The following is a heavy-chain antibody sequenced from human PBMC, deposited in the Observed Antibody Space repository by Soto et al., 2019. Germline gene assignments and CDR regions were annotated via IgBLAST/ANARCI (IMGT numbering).Heavy chain of an antibody. V-gene: IGHV4-34*01. CDR2: INHSGST. CDR3: AATSSQGGYYYYYGMDV. CDR1: GGSFSGYY. Sequence: QVQLQQWGAGLLKPSETLSLTCAVYGGSFSGYYWSWIRQPPGKGLEWIGEINHSGSTNYNPSLNSRVTISVDTSKNQFSLKLSSVTAADTAVYYCAATSSQGGYYYYYGMDVWGQGTTVTVSS. D-gene: IGHD6-6*01. J-gene: IGHJ6*02.